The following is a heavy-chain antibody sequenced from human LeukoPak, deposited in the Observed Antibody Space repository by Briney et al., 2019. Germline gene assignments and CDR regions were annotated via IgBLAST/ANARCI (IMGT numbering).Heavy chain of an antibody. J-gene: IGHJ3*02. Sequence: SETLSLTCTVSGGSISSYYWSWIRQPPGKGLEWIGYIYYSGSTNYNPSLKSRVTISVDTSKNQFSLKLSSVTAADTAVYYCARDGPLGSGSYSAFDIWGQGTMVTVSS. CDR2: IYYSGST. CDR1: GGSISSYY. D-gene: IGHD1-26*01. V-gene: IGHV4-59*01. CDR3: ARDGPLGSGSYSAFDI.